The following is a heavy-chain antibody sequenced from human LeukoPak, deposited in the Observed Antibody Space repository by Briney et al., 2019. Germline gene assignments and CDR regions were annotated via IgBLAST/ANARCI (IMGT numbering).Heavy chain of an antibody. D-gene: IGHD3-10*02. J-gene: IGHJ6*03. CDR2: FNWNGCNT. CDR3: AELGITMIGGV. CDR1: GFTFDDYR. Sequence: GWSLSLSCASSGFTFDDYRMRGVRHAPGRGLEGVCGFNWNGCNTGYADSVKGRFTISRDNAKNSLYLQMNSLRAEDTAVYYCAELGITMIGGVWSKGSTVTIP. V-gene: IGHV3-20*04.